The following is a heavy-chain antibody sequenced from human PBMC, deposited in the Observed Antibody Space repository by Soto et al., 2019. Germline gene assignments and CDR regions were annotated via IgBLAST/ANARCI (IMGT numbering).Heavy chain of an antibody. CDR2: ISHDGINK. CDR1: GFSFSSYA. J-gene: IGHJ4*02. D-gene: IGHD3-16*02. V-gene: IGHV3-30-3*01. Sequence: PGGSLRLSCTASGFSFSSYAMYWFRQPPGKGLEWVAVISHDGINKHYADSVKGRVTVSRDNSNHSLDLQLNSLRSDDTAVYYCARAPYYDYIWGSYPAGAEYYFDYWGQGTLVTVSS. CDR3: ARAPYYDYIWGSYPAGAEYYFDY.